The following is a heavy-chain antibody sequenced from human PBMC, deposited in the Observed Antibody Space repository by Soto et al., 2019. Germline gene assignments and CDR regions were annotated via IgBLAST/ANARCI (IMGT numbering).Heavy chain of an antibody. V-gene: IGHV3-30*18. CDR2: ISYDGSNK. CDR1: GFTFSSYG. J-gene: IGHJ6*02. D-gene: IGHD1-26*01. CDR3: AKEGGGSYYGYYYYYYGMDV. Sequence: QVQLVESGGGVVQPGRSLRLSCAASGFTFSSYGMHWVRQAPGKGLEWVAVISYDGSNKYYADSVKGRFTISRDNSKNTLYLQMNSLRAGDTAVYYCAKEGGGSYYGYYYYYYGMDVWGQGTTVTVSS.